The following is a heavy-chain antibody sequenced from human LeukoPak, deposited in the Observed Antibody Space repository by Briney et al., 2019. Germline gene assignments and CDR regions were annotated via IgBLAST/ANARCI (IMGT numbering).Heavy chain of an antibody. V-gene: IGHV3-7*01. J-gene: IGHJ4*02. CDR2: IKQDGSER. CDR3: ARAGSHWHYVY. Sequence: GGSLRLSCAASGFTFSGFSMSWVRQSPTKGLEWVANIKQDGSERYYVDSVQGRFTISRDNAKNSLSLQMNNLRVEDTAVYYCARAGSHWHYVYWGQGTVVTVSS. D-gene: IGHD3-10*01. CDR1: GFTFSGFS.